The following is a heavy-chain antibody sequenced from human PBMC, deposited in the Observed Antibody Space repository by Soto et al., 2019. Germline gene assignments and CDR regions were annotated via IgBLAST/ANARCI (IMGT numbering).Heavy chain of an antibody. CDR3: TRVRVRWESLGWFDP. CDR2: IRSRAYSGTT. Sequence: SLRLSCSASGFSFGDYGMSWVRQAPGKGLEWVGFIRSRAYSGTTEYAASVKGRFTISRDDAKTTAYLQMNSLKTEDTAIYYCTRVRVRWESLGWFDPWGQGTLVTVSS. D-gene: IGHD1-26*01. CDR1: GFSFGDYG. V-gene: IGHV3-49*04. J-gene: IGHJ5*02.